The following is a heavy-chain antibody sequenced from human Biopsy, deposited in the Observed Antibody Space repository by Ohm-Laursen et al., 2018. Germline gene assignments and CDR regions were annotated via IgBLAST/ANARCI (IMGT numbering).Heavy chain of an antibody. D-gene: IGHD3-22*01. J-gene: IGHJ2*01. CDR2: LHYPWST. CDR3: SRGRGYYSDRTVPGYFDL. V-gene: IGHV4-59*07. Sequence: TLSLPCTVSGDSIRSYYWRWIRQPPGKGLEWIGYLHYPWSTDYHPSLQSRVTISVDTSKNHFLLRFRSVTPADTALYYFSRGRGYYSDRTVPGYFDLWGRGTLVTVSS. CDR1: GDSIRSYY.